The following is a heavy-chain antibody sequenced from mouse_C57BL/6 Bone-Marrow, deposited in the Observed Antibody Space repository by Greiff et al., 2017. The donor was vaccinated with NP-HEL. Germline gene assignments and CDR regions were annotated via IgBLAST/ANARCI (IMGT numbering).Heavy chain of an antibody. CDR3: ARRDTGDWYFDV. V-gene: IGHV5-12*01. CDR2: ISNGGGST. J-gene: IGHJ1*03. CDR1: GFTFSDYY. D-gene: IGHD1-1*01. Sequence: EVKLLESGGGLVQPGGSLKLSCAASGFTFSDYYMYWVRQTPEKRLEWVAYISNGGGSTYYPDTVKGRFTISRDNAKNTLYLQMSRLKSEDTAMYYCARRDTGDWYFDVWGTGTTVTVSS.